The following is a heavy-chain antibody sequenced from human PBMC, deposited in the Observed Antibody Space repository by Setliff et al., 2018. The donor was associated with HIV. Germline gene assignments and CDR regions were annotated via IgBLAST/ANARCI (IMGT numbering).Heavy chain of an antibody. CDR3: ARRKSGSSYRFFNY. CDR1: GDSISSGGYY. CDR2: IYTSGNT. J-gene: IGHJ4*02. Sequence: PSETLSLTCKVSGDSISSGGYYWTWIRKPAGKGLEWIGHIYTSGNTNYNPSLKSRVSISVATSKNQFFLTLTSVTAADSAVYYCARRKSGSSYRFFNYWGLGSLVTVSS. V-gene: IGHV4-61*09. D-gene: IGHD3-16*02.